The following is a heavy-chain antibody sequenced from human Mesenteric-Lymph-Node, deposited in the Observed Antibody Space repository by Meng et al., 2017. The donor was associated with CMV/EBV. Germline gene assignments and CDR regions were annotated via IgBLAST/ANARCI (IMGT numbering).Heavy chain of an antibody. CDR2: IKYDGGYE. V-gene: IGHV3-30*02. J-gene: IGHJ4*02. CDR3: AKDAYSGGWFVFDS. D-gene: IGHD6-19*01. CDR1: GFTFSSYG. Sequence: ASGFTFSSYGMHWVRQAPGKGLEWVAFIKYDGGYESYVDSVKGRFTISRDNSKNTLWLQMDSLRAEDTALYYCAKDAYSGGWFVFDSWGQGTLVTVSS.